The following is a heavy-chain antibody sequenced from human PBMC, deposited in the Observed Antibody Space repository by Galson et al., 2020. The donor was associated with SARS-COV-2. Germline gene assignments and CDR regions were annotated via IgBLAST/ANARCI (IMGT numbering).Heavy chain of an antibody. Sequence: SETLSLTCTVSGGSISSSSYYWGWIRQPPGKGLEWIGSIYYSGSTYYNPSLKSRVTISVDTSKNQFSLKLSSVTAADTAVYYCARQRITMVRGVLYYYYGMDVWGRGTTVTVSS. D-gene: IGHD3-10*01. CDR3: ARQRITMVRGVLYYYYGMDV. CDR2: IYYSGST. V-gene: IGHV4-39*01. J-gene: IGHJ6*02. CDR1: GGSISSSSYY.